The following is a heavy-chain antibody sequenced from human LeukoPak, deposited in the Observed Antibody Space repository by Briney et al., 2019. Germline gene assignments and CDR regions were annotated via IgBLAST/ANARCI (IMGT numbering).Heavy chain of an antibody. D-gene: IGHD5-12*01. CDR2: ITSSGGST. CDR1: GFTFSSYA. CDR3: AKDLRSRYSGYDLGDY. V-gene: IGHV3-23*01. Sequence: PGGSLRLSCAASGFTFSSYAMNWVRQAPGRGLEWVSAITSSGGSTYYADSVKGRFTISRDNSKHTLYLQMNSLRAEDTAVYYCAKDLRSRYSGYDLGDYWGQGTLVTVSS. J-gene: IGHJ4*02.